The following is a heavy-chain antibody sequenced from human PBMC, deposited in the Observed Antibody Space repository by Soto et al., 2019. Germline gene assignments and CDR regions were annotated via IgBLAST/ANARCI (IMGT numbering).Heavy chain of an antibody. CDR3: TRKRFGMDV. CDR1: GFTFSSSW. V-gene: IGHV3-7*03. Sequence: EVQLVESGGGLVQPGESLRLSCAVSGFTFSSSWMSWVRQAPGKGLEWVANIKGDGSEKDYVDPVKGRFTITRDNAKNSLYLQMNNLRAEDTAVYFCTRKRFGMDVWGQGTTVTVSS. CDR2: IKGDGSEK. J-gene: IGHJ6*02.